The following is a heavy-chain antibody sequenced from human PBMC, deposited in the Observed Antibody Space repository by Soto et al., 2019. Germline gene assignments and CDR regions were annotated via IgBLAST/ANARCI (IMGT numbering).Heavy chain of an antibody. CDR1: GYSFTSYW. CDR3: ARTGYYYDSSGYDRYYFDY. Sequence: GEALKISCKGSGYSFTSYWIGWVRQMPGKGLEWMGIIYPGDSDTIYSPSFQGQVTISADKSINTAYLQWSSLKASDTAMYYCARTGYYYDSSGYDRYYFDYWGQGTLVPVSS. J-gene: IGHJ4*02. D-gene: IGHD3-22*01. CDR2: IYPGDSDT. V-gene: IGHV5-51*01.